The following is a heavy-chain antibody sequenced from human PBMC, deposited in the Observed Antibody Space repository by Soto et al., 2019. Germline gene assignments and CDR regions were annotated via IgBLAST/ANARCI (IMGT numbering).Heavy chain of an antibody. D-gene: IGHD6-19*01. Sequence: EVQLVESGGGLVQPGRSLRLSCAASGFTYDDHGMHWVRQAPGKGLEWVSGISWNGGIIGYVDSVKGRFTISRDNAKKSLYLQMNSLRVEYTALYYCAKDMRSGWPKYFDYWGQGTLVTVSS. CDR3: AKDMRSGWPKYFDY. CDR2: ISWNGGII. CDR1: GFTYDDHG. J-gene: IGHJ4*02. V-gene: IGHV3-9*01.